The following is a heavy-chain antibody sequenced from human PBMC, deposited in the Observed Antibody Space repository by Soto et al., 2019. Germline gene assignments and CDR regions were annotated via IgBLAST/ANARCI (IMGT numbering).Heavy chain of an antibody. Sequence: QITLKESGPTLVKPTQTLTLTCTFSGFPLTTSGVGVGWIRQPPGKALEWLAVAHWNDDDHYSPSLKSRLTIIKDASKNQVVLIMTNMDPVDTGTYYCVYRVVSRGLGFWCQGTLVTVSS. J-gene: IGHJ4*02. CDR3: VYRVVSRGLGF. CDR2: AHWNDDD. D-gene: IGHD2-21*01. CDR1: GFPLTTSGVG. V-gene: IGHV2-5*01.